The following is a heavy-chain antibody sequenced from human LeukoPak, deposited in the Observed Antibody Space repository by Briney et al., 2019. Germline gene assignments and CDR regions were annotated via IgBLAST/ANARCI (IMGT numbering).Heavy chain of an antibody. CDR2: IKEDGSDK. CDR1: GFMFSSSW. J-gene: IGHJ4*02. Sequence: GGSLRLSCAASGFMFSSSWMAWVRQAPGKGLEWVANIKEDGSDKNYVDSMKGRFTIARDNAKNSLYLQMNSLRAEHTAVYYCARDAAYGYDRFDYWGQGTQVTVSS. CDR3: ARDAAYGYDRFDY. V-gene: IGHV3-7*01. D-gene: IGHD5-18*01.